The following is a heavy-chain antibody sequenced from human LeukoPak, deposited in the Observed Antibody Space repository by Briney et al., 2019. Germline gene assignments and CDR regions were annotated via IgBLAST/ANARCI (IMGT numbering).Heavy chain of an antibody. J-gene: IGHJ5*02. Sequence: PSETLSLTCTVSGGSISSYYWSWIRQPPGKGLEWIGYIYYSGSTNYNPSLKSRVTISVDTSKNQFSLKLSSATAADTAVYYCARTELVGASTNWFDPWGQGTLVTVSS. V-gene: IGHV4-59*08. D-gene: IGHD1-26*01. CDR1: GGSISSYY. CDR2: IYYSGST. CDR3: ARTELVGASTNWFDP.